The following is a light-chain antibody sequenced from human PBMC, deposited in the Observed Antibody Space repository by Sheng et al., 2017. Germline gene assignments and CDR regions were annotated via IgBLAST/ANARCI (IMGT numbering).Light chain of an antibody. J-gene: IGKJ5*01. V-gene: IGKV1-8*01. CDR2: DAS. CDR1: QGISSY. Sequence: AIRMTQSPSSLSASTGDRVTITCRASQGISSYLAWYQQKPGKAPQLLIHDASYLETGVPSGFSGSGSGTDFTLTISSLQPEDFATYYCQQSYSTPITFGQGTRLEIK. CDR3: QQSYSTPIT.